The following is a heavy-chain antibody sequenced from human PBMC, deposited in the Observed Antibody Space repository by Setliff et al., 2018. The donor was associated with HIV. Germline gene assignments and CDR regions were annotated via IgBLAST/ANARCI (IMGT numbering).Heavy chain of an antibody. J-gene: IGHJ3*02. D-gene: IGHD1-26*01. CDR2: IRPDGSQK. CDR1: GFPFRSYS. V-gene: IGHV3-7*01. CDR3: ARDVGLGANQGAFDI. Sequence: GESLKISCAASGFPFRSYSMNWVRQTPEKGLEWVAYIRPDGSQKWYVDSVKGRFTISRDNADNSLSLQMNSLRADDSGVYFCARDVGLGANQGAFDIWGQGTLVT.